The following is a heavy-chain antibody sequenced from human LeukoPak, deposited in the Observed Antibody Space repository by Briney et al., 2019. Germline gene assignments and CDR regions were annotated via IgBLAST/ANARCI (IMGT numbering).Heavy chain of an antibody. V-gene: IGHV3-53*01. Sequence: GGSLRLSCAASGFTVSSNYMSWVRQAPGKGLEWVSVIYSGGSTYYADSVKGRFTIFRDNSKNTLYLQMNSLRAEDTAVYYCARYMAYNGVDYWGQGTLVTVSS. CDR3: ARYMAYNGVDY. J-gene: IGHJ4*02. D-gene: IGHD2-8*01. CDR2: IYSGGST. CDR1: GFTVSSNY.